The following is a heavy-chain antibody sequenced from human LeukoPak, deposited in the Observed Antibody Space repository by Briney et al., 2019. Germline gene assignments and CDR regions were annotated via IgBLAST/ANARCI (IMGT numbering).Heavy chain of an antibody. V-gene: IGHV3-23*01. CDR1: GFNFNRYA. CDR3: AKDGQQQLGWFDP. CDR2: ISGSADNT. J-gene: IGHJ5*02. D-gene: IGHD6-13*01. Sequence: PGGSLRLSCAASGFNFNRYAMSWVRQAPGKGLEWISAISGSADNTYYADSVKGRFTISRDNSKNTLFLQMTNLRVEDTALYYCAKDGQQQLGWFDPWGQGTLVTVSS.